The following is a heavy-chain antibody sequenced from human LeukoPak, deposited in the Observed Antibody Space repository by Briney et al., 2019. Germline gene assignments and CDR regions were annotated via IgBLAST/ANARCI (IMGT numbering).Heavy chain of an antibody. V-gene: IGHV3-7*01. CDR2: TKEDGSEK. Sequence: GGSLRLSCAASGFTFRSYWMTWVRQAPGKGLEWVAHTKEDGSEKYYADSVTGRFTISRDNAKNSLFLQMTSLRAEDTAMYYCVRYYDTTTSNDAFDIWGQGTMVIVSS. CDR3: VRYYDTTTSNDAFDI. J-gene: IGHJ3*02. D-gene: IGHD3-22*01. CDR1: GFTFRSYW.